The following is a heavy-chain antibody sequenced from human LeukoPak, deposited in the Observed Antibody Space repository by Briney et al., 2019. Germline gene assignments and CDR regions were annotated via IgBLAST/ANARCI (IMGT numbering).Heavy chain of an antibody. V-gene: IGHV1-69*05. CDR2: IIPIFGTA. J-gene: IGHJ5*02. D-gene: IGHD2-2*01. Sequence: ASVKVSCKASGGTFSSYAISWVPQAPGQGLEWMGGIIPIFGTANYAQKFQGRVTITTDESTSTAYMELSSLRSEDTAVYYCARGVVPAAISQNWFDRWGQGTLVTVSS. CDR3: ARGVVPAAISQNWFDR. CDR1: GGTFSSYA.